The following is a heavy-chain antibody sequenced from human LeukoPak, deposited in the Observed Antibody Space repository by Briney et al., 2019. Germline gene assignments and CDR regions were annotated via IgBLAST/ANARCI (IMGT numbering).Heavy chain of an antibody. J-gene: IGHJ5*02. CDR2: IIPIFGTA. CDR3: AREGRASGLPEYNWFDP. D-gene: IGHD3-16*01. CDR1: GGTFSSYA. V-gene: IGHV1-69*13. Sequence: ASVKVSCKASGGTFSSYAVSWVRQAPGQGLEWMGGIIPIFGTANYAQKFQGRVTITADESTSTAYMELSSLRSEDTAVYYCAREGRASGLPEYNWFDPWGQGTLVTVSS.